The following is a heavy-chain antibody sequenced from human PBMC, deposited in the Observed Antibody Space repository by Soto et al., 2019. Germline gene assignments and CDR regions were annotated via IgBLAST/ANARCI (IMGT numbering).Heavy chain of an antibody. J-gene: IGHJ3*02. V-gene: IGHV1-69*01. Sequence: QVPLEQSGAEVKKAGSSVKVSCKAFGGSVNSHAISWVRQAPGQGLEWMGGIIPMFRTPTYAQKFQAGVTISAEESTSTVYLDLSSLRSEDTAVYYCARSRNVAEFNDYGGNYHGFDIWGQGTMVTVSS. CDR1: GGSVNSHA. CDR2: IIPMFRTP. D-gene: IGHD4-17*01. CDR3: ARSRNVAEFNDYGGNYHGFDI.